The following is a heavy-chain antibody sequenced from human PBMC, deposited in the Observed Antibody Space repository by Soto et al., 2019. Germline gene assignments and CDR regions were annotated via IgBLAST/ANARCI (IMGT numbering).Heavy chain of an antibody. V-gene: IGHV3-21*01. CDR2: ISSSSSYI. D-gene: IGHD2-2*01. Sequence: GGSLRLSCAASGFTFSSFSMNWVRQAPGKGLEWVSSISSSSSYIYYADSVKGRFTISRDNAKNSLYLQMNSLRAEDTAAYYCARRGVGYCSSTSCEFDYWVQGTLVTVSS. J-gene: IGHJ4*02. CDR3: ARRGVGYCSSTSCEFDY. CDR1: GFTFSSFS.